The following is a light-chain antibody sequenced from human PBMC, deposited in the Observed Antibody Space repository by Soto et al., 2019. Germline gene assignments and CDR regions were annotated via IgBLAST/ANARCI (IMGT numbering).Light chain of an antibody. Sequence: DIQMTQSPSTLSASVGDRVTITCRASQSISHFLAWYQQKPGKVPKLLIYDASNLESGVPPRFSGSGSGTDFTLSISSLQPEDFATYYCQQFNNYPLTFGQGTRLEIK. CDR2: DAS. J-gene: IGKJ5*01. CDR1: QSISHF. V-gene: IGKV1-5*01. CDR3: QQFNNYPLT.